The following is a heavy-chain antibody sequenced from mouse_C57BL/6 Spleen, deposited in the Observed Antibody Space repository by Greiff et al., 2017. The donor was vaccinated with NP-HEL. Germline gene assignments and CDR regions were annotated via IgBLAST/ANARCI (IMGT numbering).Heavy chain of an antibody. CDR2: IYPSDSET. CDR3: AISITTVVAPFAD. D-gene: IGHD1-1*01. Sequence: QVQLQQPGAELVRPGSSVKLSCKASGYTFTSYWMAWVKQRPGQGLEWIGNIYPSDSETHYNQKFKDKATLTVDKSSSTAYMQLISLTSEDSAVYDCAISITTVVAPFADWGQGTLVTVSA. J-gene: IGHJ3*01. CDR1: GYTFTSYW. V-gene: IGHV1-61*01.